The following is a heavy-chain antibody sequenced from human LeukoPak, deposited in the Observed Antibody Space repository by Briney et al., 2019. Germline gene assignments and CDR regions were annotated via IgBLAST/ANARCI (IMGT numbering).Heavy chain of an antibody. CDR1: GFTFDDYA. Sequence: GGSLRLSCAASGFTFDDYAMHWVRQAPGKGLEWVSGISWNSGSIGYADSVKGRFTISRDNAKNSLYLQMNSLRAEDTALYYCAKGFSAFDIWGQGTMVTVPS. D-gene: IGHD3-10*01. J-gene: IGHJ3*02. CDR2: ISWNSGSI. V-gene: IGHV3-9*01. CDR3: AKGFSAFDI.